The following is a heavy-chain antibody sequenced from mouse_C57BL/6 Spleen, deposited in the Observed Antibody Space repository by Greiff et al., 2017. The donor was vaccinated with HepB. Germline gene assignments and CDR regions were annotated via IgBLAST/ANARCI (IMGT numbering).Heavy chain of an antibody. Sequence: QVQLQQPGAELVMPGASVKLSCKASGYTFTSYWMHWVKQRPGQGLEWIGEIDPSDSYTNYNQKFKGKSTLTVDKSSSTAYMQLSSLTSEDSAVYYFARVGGWASSYAVDDWGQGTSVTVSS. CDR3: ARVGGWASSYAVDD. V-gene: IGHV1-69*01. D-gene: IGHD6-1*01. CDR2: IDPSDSYT. CDR1: GYTFTSYW. J-gene: IGHJ4*01.